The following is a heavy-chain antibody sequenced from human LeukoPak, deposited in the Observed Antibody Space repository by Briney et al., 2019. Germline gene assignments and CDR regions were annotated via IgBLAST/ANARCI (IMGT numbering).Heavy chain of an antibody. D-gene: IGHD2-15*01. V-gene: IGHV4-59*01. CDR3: AREGGSGGSAYYLDY. J-gene: IGHJ4*02. CDR1: GGSISSYY. CDR2: IYYSGST. Sequence: SETLSLTCTVSGGSISSYYWSWIRQPPGEGLEWIGYIYYSGSTNYNPSLKSRVTISVDTSKNQFSLKLSSVTAADTAVYYCAREGGSGGSAYYLDYWGQGTLVTVSS.